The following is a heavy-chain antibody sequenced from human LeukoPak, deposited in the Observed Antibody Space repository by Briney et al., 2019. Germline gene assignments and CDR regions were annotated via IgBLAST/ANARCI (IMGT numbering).Heavy chain of an antibody. CDR2: IYYSGST. CDR1: GGSISTYY. CDR3: ARSSSSGSYWADY. D-gene: IGHD1-26*01. J-gene: IGHJ4*02. Sequence: AETLSLTCSASGGSISTYYWNWIRQPPGKGLEWIGYIYYSGSTNYNPSLKSRVTISVDTSKTQFSLKLSSVTAADTAVYYCARSSSSGSYWADYWGQGTLVTVSS. V-gene: IGHV4-59*01.